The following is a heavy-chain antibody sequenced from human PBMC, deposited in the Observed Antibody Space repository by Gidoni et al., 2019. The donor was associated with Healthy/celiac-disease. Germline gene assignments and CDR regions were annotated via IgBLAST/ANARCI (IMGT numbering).Heavy chain of an antibody. D-gene: IGHD2-15*01. Sequence: EVQLVESGGGLVQPGGSLRLYCSASGFTFSSLAMHWVRQAPGKGLEYVSAISSNGGSTYYADSVNGRFTISRDNSKNTLYLQMSSLRAEDTAVYYCVKVRFPRAVVVVAATRGAFDYWGQGTLVTVSS. CDR2: ISSNGGST. J-gene: IGHJ4*02. CDR1: GFTFSSLA. CDR3: VKVRFPRAVVVVAATRGAFDY. V-gene: IGHV3-64D*08.